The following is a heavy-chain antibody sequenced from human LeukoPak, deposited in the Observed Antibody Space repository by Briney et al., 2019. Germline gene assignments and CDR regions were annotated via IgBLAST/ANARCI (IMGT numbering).Heavy chain of an antibody. J-gene: IGHJ5*02. V-gene: IGHV4-34*01. CDR1: GGSFSGYY. CDR3: ARTAVVVVVRTSWYDP. D-gene: IGHD3-22*01. Sequence: PSETLSLTCAVYGGSFSGYYWSWIRQPPGKGLEWIGEINRSGSTNYNPSLKSRVTISVDTSKNQFSLKLSSVTAADTAVYYCARTAVVVVVRTSWYDPWGQGTLVTVSS. CDR2: INRSGST.